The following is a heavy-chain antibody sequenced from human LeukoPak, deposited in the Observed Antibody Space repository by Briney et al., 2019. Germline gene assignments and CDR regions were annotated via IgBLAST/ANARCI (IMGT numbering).Heavy chain of an antibody. J-gene: IGHJ4*02. CDR1: GFTFSSHS. D-gene: IGHD4-23*01. Sequence: PGGSLRLSCAASGFTFSSHSMNWVRQAPGKGLEWVSYISSSSSTIYYADSVKGRFTISRDNAKNSLYLQMNSLRAEDTAVYYCARGRPHGNDYWGQGTLVTVSS. CDR3: ARGRPHGNDY. CDR2: ISSSSSTI. V-gene: IGHV3-48*01.